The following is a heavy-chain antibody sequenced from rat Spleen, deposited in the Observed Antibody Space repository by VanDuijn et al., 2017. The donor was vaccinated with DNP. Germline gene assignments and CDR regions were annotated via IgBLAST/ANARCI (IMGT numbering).Heavy chain of an antibody. V-gene: IGHV5-29*01. J-gene: IGHJ3*01. CDR2: LTYEGSNT. CDR3: ATSRDGFAY. CDR1: GFTFSNSA. Sequence: EVQLVESGGDFVQPGRSLTLSCAASGFTFSNSAVTGVRQAPTKGLDCVATLTYEGSNTYYRDSVKGRFTISRDNGKSSLYLQMDSLRSEDTATYYCATSRDGFAYWGQGTLVTVSS.